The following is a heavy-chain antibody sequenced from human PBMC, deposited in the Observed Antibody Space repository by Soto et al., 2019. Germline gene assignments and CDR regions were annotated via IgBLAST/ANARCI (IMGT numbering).Heavy chain of an antibody. V-gene: IGHV4-30-2*01. CDR2: IYHSGST. J-gene: IGHJ4*02. Sequence: PSETLSLTCAVSVGSISSSTYSWNWIRQPPGKGLEWIGYIYHSGSTSYNPSLNSRVTISVDRSKNQFSLRLNSVTAADTAVYYCARDRLGSGSYDYWGQGTLVTVSS. D-gene: IGHD1-26*01. CDR1: VGSISSSTYS. CDR3: ARDRLGSGSYDY.